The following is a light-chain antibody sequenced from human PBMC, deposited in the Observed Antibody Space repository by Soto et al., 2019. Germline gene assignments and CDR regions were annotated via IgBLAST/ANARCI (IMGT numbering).Light chain of an antibody. CDR2: GAS. V-gene: IGKV3-20*01. CDR1: QSLSSNY. J-gene: IGKJ1*01. Sequence: EIVLTQSPGTLSLSPGERATLSCRASQSLSSNYLAWYQQRPGQAPRLLFYGASSRATGIPDRFSGSGSGTEFTLTISNLQSEDFAMYFCQKFNKWPWTFGQGTKVDIK. CDR3: QKFNKWPWT.